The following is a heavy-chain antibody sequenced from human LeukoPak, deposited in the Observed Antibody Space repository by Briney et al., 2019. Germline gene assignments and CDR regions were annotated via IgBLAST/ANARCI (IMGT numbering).Heavy chain of an antibody. CDR3: ARTIYSSSWYFDY. Sequence: SETLSLTCAVYGGSFSGYYWSWIRQPPGKGLEWIGEINHSGSTNYNPSLKSRVTISVDTSKNQFSLKLSSVTAADTAVYYCARTIYSSSWYFDYWGQGTLATVSS. J-gene: IGHJ4*02. V-gene: IGHV4-34*01. CDR1: GGSFSGYY. CDR2: INHSGST. D-gene: IGHD6-13*01.